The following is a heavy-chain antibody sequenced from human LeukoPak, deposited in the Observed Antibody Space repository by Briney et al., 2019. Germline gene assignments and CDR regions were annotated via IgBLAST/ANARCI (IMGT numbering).Heavy chain of an antibody. D-gene: IGHD3-10*01. Sequence: ASVKVSCKASGYTFTSYGISWVRQAPGQGLEWMGWISAYSGNTNYAQKLQGRVTMTTDTSTSTAYMELRSLRSDDTAVYYCARDHEPMGAYYYYMDVWGKGTTVTISS. CDR1: GYTFTSYG. J-gene: IGHJ6*03. CDR2: ISAYSGNT. CDR3: ARDHEPMGAYYYYMDV. V-gene: IGHV1-18*01.